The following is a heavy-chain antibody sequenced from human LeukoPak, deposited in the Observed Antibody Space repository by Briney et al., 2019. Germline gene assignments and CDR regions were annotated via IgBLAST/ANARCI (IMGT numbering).Heavy chain of an antibody. V-gene: IGHV3-33*06. CDR1: GFTFSSYG. Sequence: GGSLRLSCAASGFTFSSYGMHWVRQAPGKGLEWVAVIWYDGSNKYYADSVKGRFTIARDNSKNTLYLHMNRLRAEDTAVYYCAKEGYMRMERGNWFDPWGQGTLVTVSS. J-gene: IGHJ5*02. CDR2: IWYDGSNK. CDR3: AKEGYMRMERGNWFDP. D-gene: IGHD1-1*01.